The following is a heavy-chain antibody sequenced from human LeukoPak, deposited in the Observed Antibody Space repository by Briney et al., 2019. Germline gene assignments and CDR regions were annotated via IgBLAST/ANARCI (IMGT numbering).Heavy chain of an antibody. V-gene: IGHV3-21*01. CDR2: ISSSSSYI. CDR3: ARVGDSSGYFYYYYGMDV. D-gene: IGHD3-22*01. CDR1: GFTFSSYW. Sequence: GGSLRLSCAASGFTFSSYWMHWVRQPPGKGPVWVSSISSSSSYIFYADSVKGRFTISRDNAKNSLYLQMNSLRAEDTAVYYCARVGDSSGYFYYYYGMDVWGQGTTVTVSS. J-gene: IGHJ6*02.